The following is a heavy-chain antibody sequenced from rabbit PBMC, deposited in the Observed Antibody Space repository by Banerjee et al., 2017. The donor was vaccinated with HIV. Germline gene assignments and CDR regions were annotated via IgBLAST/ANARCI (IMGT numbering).Heavy chain of an antibody. CDR3: VRDSSGYYGTNL. D-gene: IGHD1-1*01. Sequence: QEQLEESGGDLVKPGGTLTLTCKASGFDFSSYGVSWVRQAPGKGLEWIGYIDPVFGSAYYASWVNGRFTISSDSAQNTVDLQINSLTAADTATYFCVRDSSGYYGTNLWGQGTL. CDR1: GFDFSSYG. CDR2: IDPVFGSA. V-gene: IGHV1S47*01. J-gene: IGHJ4*01.